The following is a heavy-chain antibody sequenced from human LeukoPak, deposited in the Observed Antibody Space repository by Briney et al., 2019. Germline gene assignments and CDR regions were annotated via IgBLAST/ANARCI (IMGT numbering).Heavy chain of an antibody. CDR3: ARGDSFDY. J-gene: IGHJ4*02. CDR1: GFTFSDYY. V-gene: IGHV3-11*06. D-gene: IGHD2-21*02. Sequence: GGSLRLSCAVSGFTFSDYYMSWIRQAPDKGLEWLSYISSDSVYTNYADSVKGRFTISRDNAKNSLYLQMSSLRAEDTAAYYCARGDSFDYWGQGTVVTVSS. CDR2: ISSDSVYT.